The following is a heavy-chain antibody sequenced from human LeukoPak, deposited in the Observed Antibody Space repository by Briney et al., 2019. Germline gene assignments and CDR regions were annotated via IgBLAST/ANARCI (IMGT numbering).Heavy chain of an antibody. Sequence: ASVKVSCKASGYTFTCYAMNWVRQAPGQGLEWMGWINTNTGNSTYAQGFTGRFVFSLDTSVSTAYLQISSLKAEDTAVYYCARDGGIAALMYYYYYMDVWGKGITVTVSS. CDR2: INTNTGNS. V-gene: IGHV7-4-1*02. CDR3: ARDGGIAALMYYYYYMDV. D-gene: IGHD6-13*01. J-gene: IGHJ6*03. CDR1: GYTFTCYA.